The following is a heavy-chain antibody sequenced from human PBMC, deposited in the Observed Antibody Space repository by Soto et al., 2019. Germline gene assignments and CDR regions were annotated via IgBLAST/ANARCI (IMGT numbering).Heavy chain of an antibody. V-gene: IGHV3-13*01. Sequence: GGSLRLSCAASGFTFSSYDMHWVRQATGKGLEWVSAIGTAGDTYYPGSVKGRFTISRENAKNSLYLQMNSLRAEDTAVYYCARATGRLLWFGELFLHDAFDIWGQGTMVTVSS. J-gene: IGHJ3*02. D-gene: IGHD3-10*01. CDR2: IGTAGDT. CDR3: ARATGRLLWFGELFLHDAFDI. CDR1: GFTFSSYD.